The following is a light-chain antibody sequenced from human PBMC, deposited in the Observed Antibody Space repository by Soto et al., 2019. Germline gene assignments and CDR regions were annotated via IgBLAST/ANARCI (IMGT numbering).Light chain of an antibody. V-gene: IGKV3-20*01. CDR3: QQSGTSPYT. CDR2: GAS. Sequence: DIVLTQSPGTLSLSPGERATLSCRASQSVSSSYLAWFQQKPGQAPRLLIYGASSRATGIPDRFSGSGSGTDFTLSISRLEPEDFAVYYCQQSGTSPYTFGQGTRLEIK. CDR1: QSVSSSY. J-gene: IGKJ2*01.